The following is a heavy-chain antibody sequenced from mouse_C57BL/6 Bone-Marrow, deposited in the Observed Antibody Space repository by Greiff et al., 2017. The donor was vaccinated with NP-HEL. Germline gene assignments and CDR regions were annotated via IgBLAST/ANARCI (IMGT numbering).Heavy chain of an antibody. D-gene: IGHD2-4*01. CDR2: IRNKANGYTT. J-gene: IGHJ3*01. Sequence: EVKVVESGGGLVQPGGSLSLSCAASGFTFTDYYMSWVRQPPGKALEWLGFIRNKANGYTTEYSASVKGRFTISRDNSQSILYLQMNALRAEDSATYYCAKPPLYDYDGAWFAYWGQGTLVTVSA. CDR1: GFTFTDYY. V-gene: IGHV7-3*01. CDR3: AKPPLYDYDGAWFAY.